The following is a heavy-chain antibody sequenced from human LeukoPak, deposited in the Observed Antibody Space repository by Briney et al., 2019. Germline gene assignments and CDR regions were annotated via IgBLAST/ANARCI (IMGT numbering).Heavy chain of an antibody. J-gene: IGHJ3*02. CDR3: ARVAKTAVGAFDI. CDR2: ISSSGSTI. CDR1: GFTFSSYA. Sequence: GGSLRLSCAASGFTFSSYAMHWVRQAPGKGLEWVSYISSSGSTIYYADSVKGRFTISRDNAKNSLYLQMNSLRAEDTAVYYCARVAKTAVGAFDIWGQGTMVTVSS. D-gene: IGHD1-14*01. V-gene: IGHV3-48*04.